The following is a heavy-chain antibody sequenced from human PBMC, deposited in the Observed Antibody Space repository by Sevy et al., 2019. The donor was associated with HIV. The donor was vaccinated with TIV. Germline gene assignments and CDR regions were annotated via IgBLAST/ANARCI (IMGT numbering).Heavy chain of an antibody. CDR3: ARPYGSGSWEAFDL. Sequence: GGSLRLSCAASGFTFSTYTMNWVRQAPGKGLGWVSSISFSNNYIYYTDSVKGRFTISRDNSKNPVNLEMNSLRAEDTAVYYCARPYGSGSWEAFDLWGQGTLVTVSS. D-gene: IGHD3-10*01. V-gene: IGHV3-21*01. J-gene: IGHJ3*01. CDR1: GFTFSTYT. CDR2: ISFSNNYI.